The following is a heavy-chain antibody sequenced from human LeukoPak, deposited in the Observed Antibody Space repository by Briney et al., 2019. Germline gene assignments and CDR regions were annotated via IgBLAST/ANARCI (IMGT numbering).Heavy chain of an antibody. J-gene: IGHJ4*02. Sequence: GGSLRLSCAASGFSFSSYGMHWVRQAPVKGLEGVAFTWYDGSNKYYGDSVKGRFTISRDNSKSTLFLQMNSLRPEDTAVYYCAKAVGGATTGPDIWGQGTLVTVSS. V-gene: IGHV3-30*02. CDR3: AKAVGGATTGPDI. CDR2: TWYDGSNK. CDR1: GFSFSSYG. D-gene: IGHD1-1*01.